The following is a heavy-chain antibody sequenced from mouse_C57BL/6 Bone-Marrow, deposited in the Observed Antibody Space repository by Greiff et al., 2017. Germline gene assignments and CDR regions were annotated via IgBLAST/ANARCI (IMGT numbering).Heavy chain of an antibody. D-gene: IGHD1-1*01. CDR1: GFTFSDYG. V-gene: IGHV5-17*01. CDR2: ISSGSSTI. J-gene: IGHJ1*03. CDR3: ARAYYGSIYVGNWYFGF. Sequence: EVQRVESGGGLVKPGGSLKLSCAASGFTFSDYGMHWVRQAPEKGLEWVAYISSGSSTIYYADTVKGRFTISRDNAKNTLFLHMTSLRSEDTAMCYCARAYYGSIYVGNWYFGFWCRGTAVTVSA.